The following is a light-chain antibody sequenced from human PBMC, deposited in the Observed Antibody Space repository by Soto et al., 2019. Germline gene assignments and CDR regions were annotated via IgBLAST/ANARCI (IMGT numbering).Light chain of an antibody. J-gene: IGKJ1*01. CDR3: QQYNNWPRT. CDR2: GAS. Sequence: IVMTQSPATLSLSPGERATLSCGASQSVSSSYLAWYQQKPGQAPRLLIYGASTRATGIPARFSGSGSGTEFTLTISSLQSEDFAVYYCQQYNNWPRTFGQGTKVDIK. CDR1: QSVSSSY. V-gene: IGKV3-15*01.